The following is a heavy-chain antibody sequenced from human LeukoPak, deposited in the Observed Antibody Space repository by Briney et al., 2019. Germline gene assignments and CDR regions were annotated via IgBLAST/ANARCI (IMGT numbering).Heavy chain of an antibody. CDR3: ASRSSVAASGPG. CDR2: INQDGSEK. V-gene: IGHV3-7*01. CDR1: GFTFSNHW. Sequence: HTGESLRLSCGASGFTFSNHWMSWVRQAPGKGLEWVANINQDGSEKYYVDSVKGRFTISRDNAKNSLYLQMSSLRAEDMALYYCASRSSVAASGPGWGQGTLVTVSS. D-gene: IGHD2-15*01. J-gene: IGHJ4*02.